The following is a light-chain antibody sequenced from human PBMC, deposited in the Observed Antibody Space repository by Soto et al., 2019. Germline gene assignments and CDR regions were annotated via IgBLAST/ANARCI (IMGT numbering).Light chain of an antibody. V-gene: IGKV3-20*01. CDR1: QSVSNNW. CDR2: GAS. CDR3: QPYGRSPYT. J-gene: IGKJ2*01. Sequence: EIVLTQSPGTLSLSPGERATLSCRASQSVSNNWLAWYQQKPGQAPRLLIYGASSRPGGIPDRFSGSGSGTDFTLTINRLEPEDFAVYYCQPYGRSPYTFAQGTKLEI.